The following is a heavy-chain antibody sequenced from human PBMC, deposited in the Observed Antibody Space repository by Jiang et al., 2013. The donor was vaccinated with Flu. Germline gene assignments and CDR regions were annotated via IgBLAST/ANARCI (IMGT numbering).Heavy chain of an antibody. CDR3: ARGSYFGDFDY. V-gene: IGHV3-13*04. J-gene: IGHJ4*02. CDR2: IGTAGDT. Sequence: LEWVSAIGTAGDTYYPGSVKGRFTISRENAKNSLYLQMNSLRAGDTAVYYCARGSYFGDFDYWGQGTLVTVSS. D-gene: IGHD1-26*01.